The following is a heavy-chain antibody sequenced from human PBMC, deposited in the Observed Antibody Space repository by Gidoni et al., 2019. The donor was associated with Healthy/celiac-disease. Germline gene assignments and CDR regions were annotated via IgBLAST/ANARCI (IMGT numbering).Heavy chain of an antibody. J-gene: IGHJ6*02. V-gene: IGHV3-9*01. D-gene: IGHD2-8*01. CDR2: ISWNSGSI. CDR1: GFTFADYA. Sequence: EVQLVESGGGLVQPGRSLRLSCAASGFTFADYAMHWVRQAPGKGLEWVSGISWNSGSIGYADSVKGRFTISRDNAKNSLYLQMNSLRAEDTALYYCAKDIGCTNGVCYTFYYYYGMDVWGQGTMVTVSS. CDR3: AKDIGCTNGVCYTFYYYYGMDV.